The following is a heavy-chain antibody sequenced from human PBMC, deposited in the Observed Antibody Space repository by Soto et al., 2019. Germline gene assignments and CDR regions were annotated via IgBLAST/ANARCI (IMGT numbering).Heavy chain of an antibody. Sequence: ASVKVSCKASGYTFTSYGISWVRQAPGQGLEWMGWISAYNGNTNYAQRLQGRVTMTTDTSTSTAYMELRSLRSDDTAVYYCARGGYYYDSSGYYLNWFDPWGQGTLVTVSS. V-gene: IGHV1-18*01. CDR3: ARGGYYYDSSGYYLNWFDP. J-gene: IGHJ5*02. D-gene: IGHD3-22*01. CDR1: GYTFTSYG. CDR2: ISAYNGNT.